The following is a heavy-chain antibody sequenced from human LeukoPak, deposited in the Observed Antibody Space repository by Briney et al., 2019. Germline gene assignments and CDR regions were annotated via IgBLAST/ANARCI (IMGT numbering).Heavy chain of an antibody. CDR1: GFTSSSYW. D-gene: IGHD3-10*01. CDR3: ARDETNQYYYGSGSYGDY. V-gene: IGHV3-7*03. CDR2: IKQDGSEK. Sequence: GGSLRLSCAASGFTSSSYWMSWVRQAPGKGLEWVANIKQDGSEKYYVDSVKGRFTISRDNAKNSLYLQMNSLRAEDTAVYYCARDETNQYYYGSGSYGDYWGQGTLVTVSS. J-gene: IGHJ4*02.